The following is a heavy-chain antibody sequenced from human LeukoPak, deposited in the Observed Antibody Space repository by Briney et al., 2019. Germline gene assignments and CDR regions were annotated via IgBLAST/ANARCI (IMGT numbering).Heavy chain of an antibody. D-gene: IGHD3-10*01. CDR3: ARVLLWFGEPYYGMDV. V-gene: IGHV3-48*03. CDR1: GFTFSSYE. CDR2: ISSSGSTI. Sequence: GGSLRPSCAASGFTFSSYEMNWVRQAPGKGLEWVSYISSSGSTIYYADSVKGRFTISRDNAKNSLYLQMNSLRAEDTAVYYCARVLLWFGEPYYGMDVWGQGTTVTVSS. J-gene: IGHJ6*02.